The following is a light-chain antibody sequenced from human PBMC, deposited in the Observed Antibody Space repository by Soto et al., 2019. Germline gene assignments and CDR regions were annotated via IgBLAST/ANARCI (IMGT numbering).Light chain of an antibody. CDR2: AAS. CDR1: QSISSY. V-gene: IGKV1-39*01. Sequence: IQMSQCPSSVSASVGGRVTIACRACQSISSYLNWYQQKPGKAPKLLIYAASSLQSGVPSRFSGSGSGTDFTLTISSLQPEDFATYYCQQSYSTPSTFGQGTRLEIK. J-gene: IGKJ5*01. CDR3: QQSYSTPST.